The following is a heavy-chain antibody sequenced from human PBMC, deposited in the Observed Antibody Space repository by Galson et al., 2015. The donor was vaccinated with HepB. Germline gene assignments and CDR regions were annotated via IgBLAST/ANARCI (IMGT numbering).Heavy chain of an antibody. D-gene: IGHD6-13*01. J-gene: IGHJ3*02. CDR3: ARDLGDWYSSSWDRKMAFDI. CDR1: GDSVSSNSAA. CDR2: TYYRSKWYN. Sequence: CAISGDSVSSNSAAWNWIRQSPSRGLEWLGRTYYRSKWYNDYAVSVKSRTTINPDTSKNQFSLQLNSVTPEDTAVYYCARDLGDWYSSSWDRKMAFDIWGQGTMVTVSS. V-gene: IGHV6-1*01.